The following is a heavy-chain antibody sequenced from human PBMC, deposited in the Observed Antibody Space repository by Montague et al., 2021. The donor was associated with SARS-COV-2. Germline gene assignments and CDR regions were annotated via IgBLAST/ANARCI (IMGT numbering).Heavy chain of an antibody. CDR3: ARLHPVGGVRP. CDR2: INYSGST. V-gene: IGHV4-59*08. D-gene: IGHD6-19*01. CDR1: GGSISSYY. J-gene: IGHJ5*02. Sequence: SETLSLTCAVYGGSISSYYWSWIRQPPGKGLEWIGDINYSGSTAYNPSLKGRVTISVDTSKNQFSLKLSSVTAADTAVYYCARLHPVGGVRPWGQGTLVTVSS.